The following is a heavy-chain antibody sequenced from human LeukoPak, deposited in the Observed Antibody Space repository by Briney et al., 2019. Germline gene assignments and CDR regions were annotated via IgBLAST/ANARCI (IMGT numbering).Heavy chain of an antibody. CDR3: ARHGVRGEHGNWFDP. Sequence: GESLKISCKGSGYSFTSYWIGWVRQMPGKGLEWMGRIDPSDSYTNYSPSFQGHVTISADKSISTAYLQWSSLKASDTAMYYCARHGVRGEHGNWFDPWGQGTLVTVSS. J-gene: IGHJ5*02. D-gene: IGHD3-10*01. CDR2: IDPSDSYT. V-gene: IGHV5-10-1*01. CDR1: GYSFTSYW.